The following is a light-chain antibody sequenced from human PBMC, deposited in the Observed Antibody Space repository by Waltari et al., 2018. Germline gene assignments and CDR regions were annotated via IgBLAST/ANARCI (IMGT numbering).Light chain of an antibody. CDR2: RDD. CDR3: QVWDNSNGV. V-gene: IGLV3-9*01. Sequence: SYELTQPVSVSVAQGQTAKITCGGDNIGTKNVHWYQHRPGQAPLLVLYRDDNRPPGIPDRFSGSNAGNTATLTISGAQAGDEAAYYCQVWDNSNGVFGGGT. J-gene: IGLJ3*02. CDR1: NIGTKN.